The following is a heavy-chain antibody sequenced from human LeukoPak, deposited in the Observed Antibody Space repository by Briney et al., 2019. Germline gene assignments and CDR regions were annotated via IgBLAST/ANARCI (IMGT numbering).Heavy chain of an antibody. CDR3: AREWETATPSAFDI. J-gene: IGHJ3*02. CDR1: GFTFTNYA. CDR2: IWYDGSHK. Sequence: GGSLRLSYVASGFTFTNYAMTWVRQAPGTGLEWVAVIWYDGSHKYYADSVRGRFTISRDNSENTLHLQMNSLRAEDTAVYYCAREWETATPSAFDIWGQGTMVTVSS. D-gene: IGHD1-1*01. V-gene: IGHV3-33*08.